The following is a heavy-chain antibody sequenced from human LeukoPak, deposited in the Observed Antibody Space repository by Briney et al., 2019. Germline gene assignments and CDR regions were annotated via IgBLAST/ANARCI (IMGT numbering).Heavy chain of an antibody. D-gene: IGHD3-16*01. CDR2: IYYSGST. V-gene: IGHV4-39*07. CDR3: ARDNDSRDPPHFDY. Sequence: SETLSLTCTVSGGSISSSSYYWSWIRQPPGKGLEWIGSIYYSGSTYYNPSLKSRVTISVDTSKNQFSLKLSSVTAADTAVYYCARDNDSRDPPHFDYWGQGTLVTVSS. J-gene: IGHJ4*02. CDR1: GGSISSSSYY.